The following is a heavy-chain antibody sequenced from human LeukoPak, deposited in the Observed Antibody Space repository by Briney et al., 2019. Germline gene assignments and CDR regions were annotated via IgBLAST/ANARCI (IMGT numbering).Heavy chain of an antibody. Sequence: GGSLRLSCAASGFTFSSYAMSWVRQALGKGLEWVSTFSGTSGSTYYTDSVRGRFTISRDNSKNTLYLQMNSLRAEDTTVYYCAKVEGYSANWGQGTLVTVSS. J-gene: IGHJ4*02. CDR1: GFTFSSYA. V-gene: IGHV3-23*01. CDR3: AKVEGYSAN. CDR2: FSGTSGST. D-gene: IGHD3-16*02.